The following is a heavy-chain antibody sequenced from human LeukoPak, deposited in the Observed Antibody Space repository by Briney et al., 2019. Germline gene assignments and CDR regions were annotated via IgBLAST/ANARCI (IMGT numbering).Heavy chain of an antibody. J-gene: IGHJ4*02. D-gene: IGHD5-12*01. CDR1: GLTLSSDA. CDR2: IESDGRT. V-gene: IGHV3-74*03. Sequence: GGSLRPSCAASGLTLSSDAMHWVRQTPGEGLVWVSRIESDGRTTYADSVKGRFTISRDSAKTTLFLQMNSLRPDDTAVHYCARAKGGYLGTFDYWGQGTLVTVSS. CDR3: ARAKGGYLGTFDY.